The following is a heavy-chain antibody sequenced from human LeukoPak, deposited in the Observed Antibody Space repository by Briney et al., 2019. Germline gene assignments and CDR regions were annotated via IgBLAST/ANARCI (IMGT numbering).Heavy chain of an antibody. Sequence: PGRSLRLSCAASGPTFSSYGMHWVRQAPGKGLEWVTVIWYDGSNKYYADSVKGRFTISRDNSKNTLFLQMNSLRAEDTAVYFCARDRTGFPFWGQGTLVTVSS. CDR3: ARDRTGFPF. CDR1: GPTFSSYG. V-gene: IGHV3-33*01. D-gene: IGHD3/OR15-3a*01. CDR2: IWYDGSNK. J-gene: IGHJ4*02.